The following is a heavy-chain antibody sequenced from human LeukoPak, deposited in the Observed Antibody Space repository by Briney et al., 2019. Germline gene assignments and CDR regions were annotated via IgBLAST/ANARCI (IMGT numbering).Heavy chain of an antibody. V-gene: IGHV3-15*01. J-gene: IGHJ4*02. D-gene: IGHD3-9*01. CDR1: GFTFSSYS. Sequence: GGSLRLSCAASGFTFSSYSMNWVRQAPGKGLEWVGRIKSKTDGGTTDYAAPVKGRFTISRDDSKNTLYLQMNSLKTEDTAVYYCTTLDFDWLLYGYWGQGTLVTVSS. CDR2: IKSKTDGGTT. CDR3: TTLDFDWLLYGY.